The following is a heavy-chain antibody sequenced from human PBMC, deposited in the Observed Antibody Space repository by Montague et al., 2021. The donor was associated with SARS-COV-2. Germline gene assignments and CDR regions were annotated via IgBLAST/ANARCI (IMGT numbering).Heavy chain of an antibody. D-gene: IGHD6-19*01. J-gene: IGHJ4*02. V-gene: IGHV4-4*02. CDR1: GGSISSSNW. CDR3: ARDSSGWSRFDY. CDR2: IYHSGST. Sequence: SETLSLTCAVSGGSISSSNWWSWVRQPPGKGLEWIGEIYHSGSTNYTPSLKSRVTISVDKSKNQFSLKLSSVTAADTAVYYCARDSSGWSRFDYWGQGTLVTVSS.